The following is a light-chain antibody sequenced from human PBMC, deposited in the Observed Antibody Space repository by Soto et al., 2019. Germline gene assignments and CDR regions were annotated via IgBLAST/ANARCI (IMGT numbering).Light chain of an antibody. CDR3: QQHNNWPPWT. CDR2: GAS. CDR1: QSVSSN. J-gene: IGKJ1*01. V-gene: IGKV3-15*01. Sequence: EIVMTQSPATLSVSPGERATLSCRASQSVSSNLAWYQQKPGQAPRLLMYGASTRATGIPDRFSGSGSRTEFTLTISGLQSEDFAVYYCQQHNNWPPWTFGQGTKVEIK.